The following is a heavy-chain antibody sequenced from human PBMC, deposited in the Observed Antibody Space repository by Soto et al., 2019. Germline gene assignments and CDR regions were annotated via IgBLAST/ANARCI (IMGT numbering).Heavy chain of an antibody. D-gene: IGHD3-22*01. CDR2: IIPIFGTA. CDR1: GGTFSSYA. J-gene: IGHJ6*02. Sequence: QVQLVQSGAEVKKPGSSVKVSCKASGGTFSSYAISWVRQAPGQGLEWMGGIIPIFGTANYAQKFQGRVTMTADESTSTAYMELSSLRSEDTAVYYCARTTYYYDSSGYAPYYYYYYGMDVWGPGTTVTVSS. CDR3: ARTTYYYDSSGYAPYYYYYYGMDV. V-gene: IGHV1-69*01.